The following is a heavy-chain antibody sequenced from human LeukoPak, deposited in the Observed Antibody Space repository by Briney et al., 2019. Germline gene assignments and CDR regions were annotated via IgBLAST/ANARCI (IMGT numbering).Heavy chain of an antibody. CDR2: TSWNSGSI. Sequence: PGGSLRLSCAASGFTFDDYAMHWVRQGPGKGLEWVSGTSWNSGSIAYADSVKGRFTISRDNAKDSLYLQMNSLRAEDTAFYYCAKGRGYYYYGMDVWGQGTTVTVSS. CDR3: AKGRGYYYYGMDV. J-gene: IGHJ6*02. V-gene: IGHV3-9*01. CDR1: GFTFDDYA.